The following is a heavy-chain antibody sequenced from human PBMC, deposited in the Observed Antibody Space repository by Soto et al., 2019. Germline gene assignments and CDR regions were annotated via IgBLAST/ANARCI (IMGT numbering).Heavy chain of an antibody. CDR1: GDSITSVGYS. CDR3: AATVFGEYSHYALDV. V-gene: IGHV4-30-2*01. CDR2: IYHTGTT. Sequence: QLQLQESGSGLVKPSQTLSLTCAVSGDSITSVGYSWSWIRQPPGKALEWIGYIYHTGTTYYTAALKMIVTISLDRSKNRISLSLHSVTAADTAVYYCAATVFGEYSHYALDVWGQGTMVTVSS. J-gene: IGHJ6*02. D-gene: IGHD3-3*01.